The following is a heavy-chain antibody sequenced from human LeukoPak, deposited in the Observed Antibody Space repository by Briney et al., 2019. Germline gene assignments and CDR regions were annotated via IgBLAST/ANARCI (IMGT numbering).Heavy chain of an antibody. CDR3: TRDRTVGRGYYYDSSGPKGFDY. D-gene: IGHD3-22*01. CDR2: IRSKAYGGTT. CDR1: GFTFGDYA. V-gene: IGHV3-49*03. Sequence: PGGSLRLSCTASGFTFGDYAMSWFRQAPGKGLEWVGFIRSKAYGGTTEYAASVKGRFTISRDDSKSIAYLQMNSLKTEDTAVYYCTRDRTVGRGYYYDSSGPKGFDYWGQGTLVTVSS. J-gene: IGHJ4*02.